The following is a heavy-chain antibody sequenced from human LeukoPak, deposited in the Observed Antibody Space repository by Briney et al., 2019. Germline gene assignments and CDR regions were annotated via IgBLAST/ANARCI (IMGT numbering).Heavy chain of an antibody. J-gene: IGHJ4*02. CDR1: GFTFSSYG. D-gene: IGHD5-12*01. V-gene: IGHV3-30*02. Sequence: PGGSLRLSCAASGFTFSSYGMHWVRQAPGKGLEWVAFIRYDGRNKYHADSVKGRFTISRDNSKNTLYLQMNSLRAEDTAVYYCARESSSGYSGYDPVAFDYWGQGTLVTVSS. CDR3: ARESSSGYSGYDPVAFDY. CDR2: IRYDGRNK.